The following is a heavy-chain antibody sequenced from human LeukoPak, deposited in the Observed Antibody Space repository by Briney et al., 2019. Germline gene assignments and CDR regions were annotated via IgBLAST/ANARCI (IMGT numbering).Heavy chain of an antibody. CDR3: ARAADSSGYYDY. V-gene: IGHV3-74*01. Sequence: GGSLRLSCAASGFTFSSYWMHWVRQAPGKGLVWVSRINSDGSSTSHADSVKGRFTISRDNAKNTLYLQMNSLRAEDTAVYYCARAADSSGYYDYWGQGTLVTVSS. CDR2: INSDGSST. J-gene: IGHJ4*02. CDR1: GFTFSSYW. D-gene: IGHD3-22*01.